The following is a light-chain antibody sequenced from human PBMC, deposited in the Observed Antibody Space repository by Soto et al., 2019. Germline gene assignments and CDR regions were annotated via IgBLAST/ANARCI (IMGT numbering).Light chain of an antibody. V-gene: IGKV1-39*01. J-gene: IGKJ3*01. CDR3: PQSYTTPFT. CDR1: QSIRSY. CDR2: EAS. Sequence: DIQMTQSPSSLSASVGDRVTITCRASQSIRSYLNWYQQKPEKAPELLIYEASSLQSGVPSKFSGSGSGTDFTLTISSLQHEDFATYYCPQSYTTPFTFGPGTKVDIK.